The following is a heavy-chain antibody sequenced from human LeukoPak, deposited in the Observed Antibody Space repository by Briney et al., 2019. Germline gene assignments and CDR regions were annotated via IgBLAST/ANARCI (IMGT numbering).Heavy chain of an antibody. V-gene: IGHV4-59*01. D-gene: IGHD4-17*01. J-gene: IGHJ4*02. CDR2: IYYSGCT. CDR1: GGSISSYY. Sequence: SETLSLTCTVSGGSISSYYWSWIRQPPGKGLEWIGYIYYSGCTNYNPSLKSRVTISVDTSKNQFSLKLSSVTAADTAVYYCAREGGTTGFDYWGQGTLVTVSS. CDR3: AREGGTTGFDY.